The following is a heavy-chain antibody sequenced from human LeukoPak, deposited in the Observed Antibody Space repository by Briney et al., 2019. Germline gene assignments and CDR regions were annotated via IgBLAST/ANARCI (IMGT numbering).Heavy chain of an antibody. CDR1: GYTFTSYY. Sequence: ASVKVSCKASGYTFTSYYIHWVRQAPGQGFEWMGIIHPSGGSTSYAQRFQGGVTMTRDTSTSTLYMELSSLRSEDTAVYYCARDARLQYYGMDVWGQGTTVTVSS. J-gene: IGHJ6*02. CDR2: IHPSGGST. V-gene: IGHV1-46*01. CDR3: ARDARLQYYGMDV.